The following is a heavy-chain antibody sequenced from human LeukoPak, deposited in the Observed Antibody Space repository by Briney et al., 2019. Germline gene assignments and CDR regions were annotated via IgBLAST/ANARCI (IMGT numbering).Heavy chain of an antibody. CDR1: GFTVSSNY. CDR2: IYSGGST. V-gene: IGHV3-53*01. J-gene: IGHJ5*02. Sequence: GGFLRLSCAASGFTVSSNYMSWVRQAPGKGLEWVSVIYSGGSTYYADSVKGRFTISRDNSKNTLYLQMNSLRAEDTAVYYCARLSGYDFWFDPWGQGTLVTVSS. CDR3: ARLSGYDFWFDP. D-gene: IGHD5-12*01.